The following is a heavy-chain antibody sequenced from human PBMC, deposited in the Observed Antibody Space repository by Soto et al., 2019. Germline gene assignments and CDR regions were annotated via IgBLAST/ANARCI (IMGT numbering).Heavy chain of an antibody. CDR1: GFTFSSYE. CDR3: AREGTWSGFDY. Sequence: GGSLRLSCAASGFTFSSYEMNWVRQAPGKGLEWVSYISSSGSTIYYADSVKGRFTISRDNAKNSLYLQMNSLRAEDTAVYYCAREGTWSGFDYWGQGTLVTVSS. CDR2: ISSSGSTI. J-gene: IGHJ4*02. D-gene: IGHD3-3*01. V-gene: IGHV3-48*03.